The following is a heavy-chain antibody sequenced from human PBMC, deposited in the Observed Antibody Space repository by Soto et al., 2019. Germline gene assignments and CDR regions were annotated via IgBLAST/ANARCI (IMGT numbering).Heavy chain of an antibody. J-gene: IGHJ6*02. V-gene: IGHV1-46*01. CDR1: GYTFTSYH. D-gene: IGHD6-13*01. Sequence: ASVKVSCKASGYTFTSYHMHWVRQAPGQGLEWMGIINPSGGSTSYAQKFQGRVTMTRDTSTSTVYMELSSLRSEDTAVYYCARDTQLVSYYYGMDVWGQGTTVTVSS. CDR3: ARDTQLVSYYYGMDV. CDR2: INPSGGST.